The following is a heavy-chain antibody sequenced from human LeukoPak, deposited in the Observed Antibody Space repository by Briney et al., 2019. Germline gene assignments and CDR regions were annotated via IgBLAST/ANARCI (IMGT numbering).Heavy chain of an antibody. CDR3: ATALGYCSGGSCYPYNWFDP. Sequence: ASVKVSCTVSGYTLTELSMHWVRQAPGKGLEWMGGFDPEDGETIYAQKFQGRVTMTEDTSTDTAYMELSSLRSEDTAVYYCATALGYCSGGSCYPYNWFDPWGQGTLVTVSS. CDR2: FDPEDGET. V-gene: IGHV1-24*01. CDR1: GYTLTELS. D-gene: IGHD2-15*01. J-gene: IGHJ5*02.